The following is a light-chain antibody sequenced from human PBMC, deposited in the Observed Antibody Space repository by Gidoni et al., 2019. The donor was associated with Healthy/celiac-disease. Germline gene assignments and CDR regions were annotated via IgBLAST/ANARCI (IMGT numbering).Light chain of an antibody. CDR2: KAS. CDR3: QQYNSYSRT. V-gene: IGKV1-5*03. Sequence: DIQMTQSPSTLSASVGDRVTITCRASQSISSGLAWYQQKPGKAPKLLIYKASSLESGVPSRFSGRGSGTEFTLTISSLQPDDFATYSCQQYNSYSRTFGQGTKVEIK. CDR1: QSISSG. J-gene: IGKJ1*01.